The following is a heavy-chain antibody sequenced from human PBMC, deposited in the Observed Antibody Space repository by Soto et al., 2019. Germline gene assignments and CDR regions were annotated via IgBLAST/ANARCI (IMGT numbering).Heavy chain of an antibody. CDR1: GGPMSSYY. Sequence: ETLSLSGTVSGGPMSSYYWSWIRQPPGKGLEWIGYIYYSGSTNYNPSLKSRVTISVDTSKNQFSLKLSSATAADTAVYYCARGGAEFWSGYYGSHAFDIWGQGTMVTVSS. D-gene: IGHD3-3*01. CDR3: ARGGAEFWSGYYGSHAFDI. J-gene: IGHJ3*02. V-gene: IGHV4-59*01. CDR2: IYYSGST.